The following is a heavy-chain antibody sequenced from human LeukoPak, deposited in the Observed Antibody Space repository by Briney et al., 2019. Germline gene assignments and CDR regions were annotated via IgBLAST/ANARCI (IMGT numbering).Heavy chain of an antibody. V-gene: IGHV1-18*01. CDR1: GYTFTSYA. CDR3: ARDGPDYGDYINFDY. CDR2: ISAYNGKT. Sequence: GASVKVSCKSSGYTFTSYAMNWVRQAPGQGLEWMGWISAYNGKTSYAQKLQGRVTMTTDTSTNTAYMELRSLRSDDTAVYYCARDGPDYGDYINFDYWGQGTLVTVSS. J-gene: IGHJ4*02. D-gene: IGHD4-17*01.